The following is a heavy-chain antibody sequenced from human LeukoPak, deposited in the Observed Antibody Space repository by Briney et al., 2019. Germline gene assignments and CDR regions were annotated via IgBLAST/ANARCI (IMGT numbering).Heavy chain of an antibody. CDR2: IRYDGSNK. CDR1: GFTFSSYG. CDR3: AKVEYYDFWSGYGDAFDI. D-gene: IGHD3-3*01. J-gene: IGHJ3*02. V-gene: IGHV3-30*02. Sequence: GGSLRLSCAASGFTFSSYGMHWVRQAPGKGLEWVAFIRYDGSNKYYADSVKGRFTISRDNSKNTLYLQMNSLRAEDTAVYYCAKVEYYDFWSGYGDAFDIWGQGTMVTVSS.